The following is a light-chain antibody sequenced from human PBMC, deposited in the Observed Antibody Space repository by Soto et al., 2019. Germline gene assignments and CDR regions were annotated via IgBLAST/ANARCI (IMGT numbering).Light chain of an antibody. CDR2: GAS. J-gene: IGKJ1*01. Sequence: EIVLTQSPGTLSLSPGERATLSCRASQSVRSNSLAWFQQKPGQAPRLLIYGASSRATGIPDRFTGSGSGADFTLTITRLEPEDFAVYFCQQYAGSPRTFGKGTEVGIK. CDR1: QSVRSNS. CDR3: QQYAGSPRT. V-gene: IGKV3-20*01.